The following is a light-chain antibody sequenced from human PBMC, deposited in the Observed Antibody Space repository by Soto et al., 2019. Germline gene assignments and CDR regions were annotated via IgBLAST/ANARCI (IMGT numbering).Light chain of an antibody. J-gene: IGLJ1*01. CDR2: DVT. V-gene: IGLV2-14*01. CDR3: SSYTTSATYV. Sequence: QSALTQPASVSGSPGQSISISCTGTSSDVGGYNFVSWYQQHPGKAPKLMIYDVTNRPSGVSNRFSGSKSGNTASLTISGLQAEDEAEYYCSSYTTSATYVFGTGTK. CDR1: SSDVGGYNF.